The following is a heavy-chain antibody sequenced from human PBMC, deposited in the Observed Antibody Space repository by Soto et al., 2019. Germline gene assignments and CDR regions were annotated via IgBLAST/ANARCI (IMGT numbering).Heavy chain of an antibody. CDR3: AKDGGSDSYYFDS. Sequence: DVQLVESGGGLVQPGGALRLSCVTSGFSFSNNWMTWVRQAPGKGLEWVANIKQDGTEDFYVASVKGRFTISRDNAKNSLFLQMNSLRAEDTAVYFCAKDGGSDSYYFDSWGQGTLVTVSS. CDR2: IKQDGTED. D-gene: IGHD2-21*02. V-gene: IGHV3-7*03. J-gene: IGHJ4*02. CDR1: GFSFSNNW.